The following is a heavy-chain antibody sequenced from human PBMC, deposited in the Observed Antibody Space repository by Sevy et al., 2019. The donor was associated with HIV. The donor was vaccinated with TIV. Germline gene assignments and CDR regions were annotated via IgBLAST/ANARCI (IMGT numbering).Heavy chain of an antibody. V-gene: IGHV4-34*01. CDR1: GGSFSGYY. CDR3: ARGDTVAVVAAIYYYGMDV. D-gene: IGHD2-15*01. J-gene: IGHJ6*02. CDR2: INHSGST. Sequence: SETLSLTCAVYGGSFSGYYWSWIRQPPGKGLEWIGEINHSGSTKYNPSLKSRVTISVDTSKNQFSLKLSSVTAADTAVYYCARGDTVAVVAAIYYYGMDVWGQGTTVTVSS.